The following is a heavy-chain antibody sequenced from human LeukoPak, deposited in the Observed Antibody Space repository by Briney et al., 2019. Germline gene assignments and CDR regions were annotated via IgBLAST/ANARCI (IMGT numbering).Heavy chain of an antibody. V-gene: IGHV2-70*12. J-gene: IGHJ4*02. CDR1: GFSLTTTGMC. CDR3: ARLGQVMVRGDYFDY. Sequence: SGPTLVNPTQTLTLTCSFSGFSLTTTGMCVTWIRQPPGKALEWLGRIDWEDDKYYSTSLKTRLSISKDNSKNQVVLTLTNVDPVDTGTYYCARLGQVMVRGDYFDYWGQGILVTVSS. D-gene: IGHD3-10*01. CDR2: IDWEDDK.